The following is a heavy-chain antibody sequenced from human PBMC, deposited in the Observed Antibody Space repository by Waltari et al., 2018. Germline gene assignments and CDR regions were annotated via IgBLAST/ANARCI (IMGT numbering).Heavy chain of an antibody. J-gene: IGHJ4*02. CDR1: GFPFSNAW. CDR2: IKSKTDGGTT. Sequence: EVQLVESGGGLVKPGGSLRLSCAASGFPFSNAWMSWVRQAPGKGLEWVGRIKSKTDGGTTDYAAPVKGRFTISRDDSKNTLYLQMNSLKTEDTAVYYCTTAIYDSSGYHDYWGQGTLVTVSS. D-gene: IGHD3-22*01. CDR3: TTAIYDSSGYHDY. V-gene: IGHV3-15*01.